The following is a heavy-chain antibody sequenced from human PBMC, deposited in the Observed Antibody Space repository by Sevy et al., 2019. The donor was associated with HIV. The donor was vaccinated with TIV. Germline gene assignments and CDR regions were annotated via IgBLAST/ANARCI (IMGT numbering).Heavy chain of an antibody. CDR3: ARELISDIVVVPAYYYGMDV. Sequence: GGSLRLSCAASGFTFSSYEMNWVRQAPGKGLEWVSYISSSGSTIYYADSVKGRFTISRDNAKNSLYLQMNSLRAEDRAGYYCARELISDIVVVPAYYYGMDVWGQGTTVTVSS. V-gene: IGHV3-48*03. D-gene: IGHD2-2*01. CDR2: ISSSGSTI. CDR1: GFTFSSYE. J-gene: IGHJ6*02.